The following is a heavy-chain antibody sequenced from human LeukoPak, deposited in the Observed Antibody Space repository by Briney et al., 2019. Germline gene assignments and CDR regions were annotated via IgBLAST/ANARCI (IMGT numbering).Heavy chain of an antibody. D-gene: IGHD3-22*01. Sequence: PSETLPLTCAVYGGSFSGYYWSWIRQPPGKGLEWIGEINHSGITNYNPSLKSRVTISVDTSKNQFSLKLSSVTAADTAVYYCALLITIIGVSAFDIWGQGTMVTVSS. J-gene: IGHJ3*02. CDR2: INHSGIT. V-gene: IGHV4-34*01. CDR3: ALLITIIGVSAFDI. CDR1: GGSFSGYY.